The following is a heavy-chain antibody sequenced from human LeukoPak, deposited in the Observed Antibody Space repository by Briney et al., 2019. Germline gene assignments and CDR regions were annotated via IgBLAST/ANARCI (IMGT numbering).Heavy chain of an antibody. J-gene: IGHJ2*01. CDR2: IHHSGST. D-gene: IGHD6-13*01. Sequence: SETLSLTCVVSGGSISNGNWWSWVRQPPGKGLEWIGEIHHSGSTKYNPSLKSRVTISVDKSKNQFSLKLSSVTAADTAVYYCARSGHIPLAAASPDWYFDFWGRGTLVTVSS. CDR1: GGSISNGNW. V-gene: IGHV4-4*02. CDR3: ARSGHIPLAAASPDWYFDF.